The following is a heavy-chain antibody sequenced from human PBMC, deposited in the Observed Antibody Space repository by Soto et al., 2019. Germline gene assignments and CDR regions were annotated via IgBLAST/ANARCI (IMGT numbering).Heavy chain of an antibody. D-gene: IGHD2-15*01. V-gene: IGHV3-30*18. Sequence: QVQLVESGGGVVQPGRSLRLSCAASGFTFSSHGMHWVRQAPGKGXEXGAVVSYDGGSKYYADSVEGRFTASRDNSKNMLYLEMNSLRTEDTAVYYCAKIYCGGGSCYWFFDLWGRGTLVTVSS. CDR2: VSYDGGSK. CDR1: GFTFSSHG. J-gene: IGHJ2*01. CDR3: AKIYCGGGSCYWFFDL.